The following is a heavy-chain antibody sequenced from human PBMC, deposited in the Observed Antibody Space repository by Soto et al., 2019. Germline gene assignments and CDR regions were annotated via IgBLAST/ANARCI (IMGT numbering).Heavy chain of an antibody. J-gene: IGHJ6*02. CDR1: GGTFSSYA. Sequence: SVKVSCKASGGTFSSYAISWVRQAPGQGLEWMGGIIPIFGTANYAQKFQGRVTITADESTSTAYMELSSLRSEDTAVYYCARPCSSTSCFRRDYYYGMDVWGQGTTVTVYS. D-gene: IGHD2-2*01. CDR2: IIPIFGTA. CDR3: ARPCSSTSCFRRDYYYGMDV. V-gene: IGHV1-69*13.